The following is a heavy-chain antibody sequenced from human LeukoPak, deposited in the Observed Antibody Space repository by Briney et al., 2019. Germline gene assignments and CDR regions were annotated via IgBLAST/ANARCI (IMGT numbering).Heavy chain of an antibody. J-gene: IGHJ4*02. V-gene: IGHV1-69*04. CDR2: IIPILGMA. D-gene: IGHD6-19*01. Sequence: ASVKVSCKASGGTFSSYAISWVRQAPGQGLEWMARIIPILGMANYAQKFQGRVTITADKSTSTAYMELSSLRSEDTAVYYCARSIAVAGTWFDYWGQGTLVTVSS. CDR3: ARSIAVAGTWFDY. CDR1: GGTFSSYA.